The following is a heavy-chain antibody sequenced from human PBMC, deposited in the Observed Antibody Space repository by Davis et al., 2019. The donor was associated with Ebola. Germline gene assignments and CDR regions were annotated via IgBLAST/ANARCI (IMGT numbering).Heavy chain of an antibody. Sequence: GGSLRLSCAASGFTFSDYIMHWVRQAPGKGLEWLANIKPDGSEKYHVEGRFTVSRDNSKNSVYLQINSLRGEDTAVYYCARGSTGPWGQGTLVTVSS. V-gene: IGHV3-7*03. CDR2: IKPDGSEK. CDR3: ARGSTGP. D-gene: IGHD7-27*01. J-gene: IGHJ5*02. CDR1: GFTFSDYI.